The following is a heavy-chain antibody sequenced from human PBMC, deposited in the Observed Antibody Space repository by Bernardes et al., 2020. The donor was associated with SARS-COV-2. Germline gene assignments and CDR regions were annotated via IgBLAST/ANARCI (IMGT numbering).Heavy chain of an antibody. CDR3: ARGARISMIVVVMPQAAFDI. D-gene: IGHD3-22*01. J-gene: IGHJ3*02. CDR2: MNHSGSS. CDR1: GGSFSGYY. V-gene: IGHV4-34*01. Sequence: SETLSLTCAVYGGSFSGYYWSWIRQPPGKGLEWIGEMNHSGSSTYNPSLKSRVTISVDRSKNQFSLKLTSVTAADTAVYYCARGARISMIVVVMPQAAFDIWGQGTMVTVSS.